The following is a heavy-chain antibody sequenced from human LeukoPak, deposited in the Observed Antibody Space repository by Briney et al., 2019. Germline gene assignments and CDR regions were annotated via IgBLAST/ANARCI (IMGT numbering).Heavy chain of an antibody. CDR3: ARGYGDYAADY. Sequence: SETLSLTCTVSGGSISSGDYYWSWIRQPPGKGLEWIGYIYYSGSTYYNPSLKSRVTISVVTSKNQFSLKLSSVTAADTAVYYCARGYGDYAADYWGQGTLVTVSS. D-gene: IGHD4-17*01. CDR2: IYYSGST. CDR1: GGSISSGDYY. J-gene: IGHJ4*02. V-gene: IGHV4-30-4*01.